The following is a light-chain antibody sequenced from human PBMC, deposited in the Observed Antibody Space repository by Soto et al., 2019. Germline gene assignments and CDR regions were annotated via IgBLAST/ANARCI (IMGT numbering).Light chain of an antibody. V-gene: IGKV3-11*01. CDR3: QQRSNWPWM. CDR1: QSVSRH. Sequence: EIVLTQSPATLSLSPGDRATLSCRASQSVSRHLAWYQQKTGQAPRLLIYGASNGATGIPARFSSSGSGTDFTLTISSLEPEDFAVYYCQQRSNWPWMFGQGTKVEI. CDR2: GAS. J-gene: IGKJ1*01.